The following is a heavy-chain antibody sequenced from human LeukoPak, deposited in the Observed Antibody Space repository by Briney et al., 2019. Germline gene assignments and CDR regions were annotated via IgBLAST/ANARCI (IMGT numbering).Heavy chain of an antibody. V-gene: IGHV4-61*02. CDR1: GGSISSGSYY. Sequence: PSETLSLTCTVSGGSISSGSYYWSWIRQPAGKGLEWIGRIYTSGSTNYNPSLKSRVTISVDTSKNQFSLKLSSVTAADTAVYYCAREYYDILTGYYTVSGYFDYWGQGTLVTVSS. D-gene: IGHD3-9*01. J-gene: IGHJ4*02. CDR2: IYTSGST. CDR3: AREYYDILTGYYTVSGYFDY.